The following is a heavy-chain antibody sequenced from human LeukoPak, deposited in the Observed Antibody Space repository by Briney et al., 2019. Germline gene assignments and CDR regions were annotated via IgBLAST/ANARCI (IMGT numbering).Heavy chain of an antibody. J-gene: IGHJ4*02. CDR2: ISDDGSNE. D-gene: IGHD3-10*01. Sequence: PGGPLRLSCAPSGLTFSYYGIHWVRQPPGKGLEWVAAISDDGSNEYYADSVKGRFTISRDNSKNTLYLQMNSLRAEDTAVYYCAKDLWFGEFLHYWGQGTLVTVSS. V-gene: IGHV3-30*18. CDR1: GLTFSYYG. CDR3: AKDLWFGEFLHY.